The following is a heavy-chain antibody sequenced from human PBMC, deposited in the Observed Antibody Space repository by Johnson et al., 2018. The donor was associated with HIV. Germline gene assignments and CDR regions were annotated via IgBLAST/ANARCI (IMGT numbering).Heavy chain of an antibody. J-gene: IGHJ3*02. D-gene: IGHD1-26*01. CDR3: ARDRMRGATKDAFDI. V-gene: IGHV3-74*03. CDR1: GFVFSDYH. CDR2: IYNDGSRT. Sequence: VQLVESGGGLVKPGGSLRLSCVISGFVFSDYHMSWVRQAPGKRPVWVARIYNDGSRTTYADSVRGRFTISRDNAKYTVDLQMNSLRAEDTAVYYCARDRMRGATKDAFDIWGQGTMVTVSS.